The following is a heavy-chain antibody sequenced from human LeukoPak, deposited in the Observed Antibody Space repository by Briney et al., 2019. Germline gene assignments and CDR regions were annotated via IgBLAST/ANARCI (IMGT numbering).Heavy chain of an antibody. V-gene: IGHV4-59*01. CDR3: AREAEYYYDSSGLGPAFDI. Sequence: PSETLSLTCTVSGGSISSYYWSWIRQPPGKGLEWIGYTYYSGSTNYNPSLKSRVTISVDTSKNQFSLKLSSVTAADTAVYYCAREAEYYYDSSGLGPAFDIWGQGTMVTVSS. CDR2: TYYSGST. CDR1: GGSISSYY. D-gene: IGHD3-22*01. J-gene: IGHJ3*02.